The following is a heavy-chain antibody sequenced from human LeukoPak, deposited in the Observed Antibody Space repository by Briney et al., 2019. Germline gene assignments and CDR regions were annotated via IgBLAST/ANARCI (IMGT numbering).Heavy chain of an antibody. CDR2: IYYSGST. V-gene: IGHV4-30-4*01. CDR3: ARERVRSRITTTRDAFDI. CDR1: GGSFSGYY. J-gene: IGHJ3*02. Sequence: SETLSLTCAVYGGSFSGYYWSWIRQPPGKGLEWIGYIYYSGSTYYNPSLKSRVTISVDTSKNQFSLKLSSVTAADTAVYYCARERVRSRITTTRDAFDIWGQGTMVTVSS. D-gene: IGHD3-10*01.